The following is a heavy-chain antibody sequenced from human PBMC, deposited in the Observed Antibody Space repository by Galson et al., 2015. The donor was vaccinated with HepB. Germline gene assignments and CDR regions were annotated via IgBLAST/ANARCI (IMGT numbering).Heavy chain of an antibody. V-gene: IGHV3-23*01. J-gene: IGHJ1*01. Sequence: SLRLSCAASGFTFNTYAMSWVRQAPGKGLEWVSAISSSGINIYYADSVKGRFTISRDNSENTLYLQMSSLRAEVTAVYYCAKWRMRGPGVIPNEYFHPWGQGTLVTVSS. CDR3: AKWRMRGPGVIPNEYFHP. CDR1: GFTFNTYA. D-gene: IGHD2-21*01. CDR2: ISSSGINI.